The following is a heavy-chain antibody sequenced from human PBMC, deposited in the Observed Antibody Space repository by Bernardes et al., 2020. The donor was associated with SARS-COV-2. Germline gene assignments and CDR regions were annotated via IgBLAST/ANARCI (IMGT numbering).Heavy chain of an antibody. CDR3: ARVLPGSSSWTFDY. D-gene: IGHD6-13*01. CDR2: ITISSSYI. J-gene: IGHJ4*02. CDR1: GFTFSSYN. V-gene: IGHV3-21*01. Sequence: GSLRLSCTGSGFTFSSYNMNWVRQAPGKGLEWVSSITISSSYIYYADSVEGRFTVSRDNAKNSLYLQMNSLRAEDTAVYYCARVLPGSSSWTFDYWGQGTLVSVSS.